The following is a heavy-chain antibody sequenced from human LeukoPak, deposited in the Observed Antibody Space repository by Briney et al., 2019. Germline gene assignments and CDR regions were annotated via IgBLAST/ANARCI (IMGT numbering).Heavy chain of an antibody. CDR2: IYYSGST. CDR3: ASMGGSYPYYFDY. D-gene: IGHD1-26*01. Sequence: SETLSLTCTVSGGSISGSSYYWGWIRQPPGKGLEWIGSIYYSGSTYYNPSLKSRVTISVDTSKNQFSLKLSSVTAADTAVYYCASMGGSYPYYFDYWGQGTLVTVSS. V-gene: IGHV4-39*07. J-gene: IGHJ4*02. CDR1: GGSISGSSYY.